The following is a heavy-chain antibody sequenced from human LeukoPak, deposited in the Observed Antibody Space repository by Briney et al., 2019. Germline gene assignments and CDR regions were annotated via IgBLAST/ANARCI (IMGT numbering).Heavy chain of an antibody. Sequence: GGSLRLSCTASGFTFSDYYMSWIRQAPGKGLEWVSAISGSGGSTYYADSVKGRFTISRDNSKNTLYLQMNSLRAEDTAVYYCANYYYGRPKFDYWGQGTLVTVSS. D-gene: IGHD3-10*01. J-gene: IGHJ4*02. V-gene: IGHV3-23*01. CDR2: ISGSGGST. CDR3: ANYYYGRPKFDY. CDR1: GFTFSDYY.